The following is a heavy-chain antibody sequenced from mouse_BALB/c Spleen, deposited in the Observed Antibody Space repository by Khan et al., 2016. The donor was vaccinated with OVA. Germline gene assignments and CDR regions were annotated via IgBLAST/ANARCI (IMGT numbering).Heavy chain of an antibody. V-gene: IGHV9-3*02. J-gene: IGHJ4*01. CDR3: ARRFRTADHVYDYAMDY. D-gene: IGHD1-2*01. CDR1: GYTFTNYG. Sequence: QIQLVQSGPELKKPGETVKISCKASGYTFTNYGLNWVKQAPGKGLKWMGWINPNTEEPTYAEEFKGRFAFSLETSASTAYLQINNLKNEDTASYFCARRFRTADHVYDYAMDYWGQGTSVTVSS. CDR2: INPNTEEP.